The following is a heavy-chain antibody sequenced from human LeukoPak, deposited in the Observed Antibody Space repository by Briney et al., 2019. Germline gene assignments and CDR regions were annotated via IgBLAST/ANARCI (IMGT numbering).Heavy chain of an antibody. J-gene: IGHJ1*01. CDR1: GFTFSTYW. CDR2: IKSDGST. CDR3: ARAPSEIGGYYPEYFRH. V-gene: IGHV3-74*01. Sequence: GSLRLSCAASGFTFSTYWMHWVRQAPGKGLVWVSCIKSDGSTNYADSVKGRFTISRDNAKNTVSLQMNSLRPEDTGVYYCARAPSEIGGYYPEYFRHWGQGTLVTVSS. D-gene: IGHD3-22*01.